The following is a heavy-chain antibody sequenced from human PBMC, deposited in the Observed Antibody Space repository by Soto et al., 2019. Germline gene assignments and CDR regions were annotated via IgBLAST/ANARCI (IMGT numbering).Heavy chain of an antibody. V-gene: IGHV3-66*01. CDR3: ARVFWGGY. Sequence: EVQLVESGGGLVKPGGSLRLSCAASGFTVSDSHMTWVRQAPGKGLEWVSLIYSGGSAYYADSVKGRFTISRDKSKNTLYLKMNSLRAEDTALYYCARVFWGGYWGQGTLVTVSS. D-gene: IGHD3-16*01. J-gene: IGHJ4*02. CDR2: IYSGGSA. CDR1: GFTVSDSH.